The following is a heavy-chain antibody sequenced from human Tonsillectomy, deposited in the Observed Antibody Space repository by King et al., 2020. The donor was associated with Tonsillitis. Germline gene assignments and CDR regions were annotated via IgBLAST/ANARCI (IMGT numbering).Heavy chain of an antibody. D-gene: IGHD2-21*01. Sequence: HVQLQESGPGLVKPSETLSLTCGVSGYSISSGHYWGWIRQPPGKGLEWIGSIHHSGTTYYNPSVKSRVTISVDTSKNQFSLRLNSVTSADTAVYFCARDGGGSYYCGYDTGVSNYWGQGTLVTVSS. CDR1: GYSISSGHY. CDR2: IHHSGTT. J-gene: IGHJ4*02. V-gene: IGHV4-38-2*02. CDR3: ARDGGGSYYCGYDTGVSNY.